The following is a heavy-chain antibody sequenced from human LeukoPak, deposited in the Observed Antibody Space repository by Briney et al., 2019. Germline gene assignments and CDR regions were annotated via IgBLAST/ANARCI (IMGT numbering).Heavy chain of an antibody. Sequence: GGSLRLSCAASGFTFNNYAMSWVRQAPGKGLEWVSAISGSDAGTYYADSVKGRFTISRDNSKNTLYLQMNSLRAEDTALYYCAKDIISGDSSGWYGDAFDIWGQGTMVTVSS. J-gene: IGHJ3*02. V-gene: IGHV3-23*01. CDR3: AKDIISGDSSGWYGDAFDI. CDR1: GFTFNNYA. CDR2: ISGSDAGT. D-gene: IGHD6-19*01.